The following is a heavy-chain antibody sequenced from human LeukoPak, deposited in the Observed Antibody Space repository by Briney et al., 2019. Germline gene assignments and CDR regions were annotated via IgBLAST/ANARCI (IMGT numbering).Heavy chain of an antibody. CDR1: GYTFSGYY. V-gene: IGHV1-2*02. CDR2: INPNSGDT. CDR3: VRDGGMDV. J-gene: IGHJ6*02. Sequence: ASVKVSCKASGYTFSGYYMHWVRQAPGQGLEWMGWINPNSGDTNYAQKFQGRVTMTRDTSISTAYMELSRLTSDDTAVYLCVRDGGMDVWGQGTTVTVSS.